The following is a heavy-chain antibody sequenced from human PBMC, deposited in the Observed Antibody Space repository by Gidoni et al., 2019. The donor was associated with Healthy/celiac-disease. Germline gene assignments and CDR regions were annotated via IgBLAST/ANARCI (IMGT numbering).Heavy chain of an antibody. Sequence: QVQLVESGGGVVQPGRSLRLSCAASGFTFSSYAMHWVRQAPGKGLEWVAVISYDGSNKYYADSVKGRFTISRDNSKNTLYLQMNSLRAEDTAVYYCARVPGWSPYYYGMDVWGQGTTVTVSS. D-gene: IGHD2-15*01. J-gene: IGHJ6*02. CDR1: GFTFSSYA. V-gene: IGHV3-30-3*01. CDR3: ARVPGWSPYYYGMDV. CDR2: ISYDGSNK.